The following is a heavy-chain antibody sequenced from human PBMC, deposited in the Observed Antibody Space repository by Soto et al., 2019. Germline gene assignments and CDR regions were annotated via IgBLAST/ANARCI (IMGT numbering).Heavy chain of an antibody. Sequence: SEARSLTWTGSGGSISSFDWSWIRQPPGKGLEWIGYIYYSGNTNYNPSLKSRVTISVDTSKNQFSLKLSSVTAADTAVYYCARRYGSTLDYWGQGTLVTVS. D-gene: IGHD2-2*01. CDR1: GGSISSFD. CDR2: IYYSGNT. J-gene: IGHJ4*02. V-gene: IGHV4-59*08. CDR3: ARRYGSTLDY.